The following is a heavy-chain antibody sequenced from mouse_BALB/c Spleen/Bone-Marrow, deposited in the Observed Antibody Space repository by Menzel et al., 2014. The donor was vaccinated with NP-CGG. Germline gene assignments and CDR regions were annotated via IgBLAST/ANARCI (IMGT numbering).Heavy chain of an antibody. Sequence: QVQLHQSGAELAKPGASVKMSCKASGYTFTSYWMHWVKQRPGQGLEWIGYINPSTGYTEYNQKFKDKATLTADKSSSTAYMQLSSLTSEDSAVYYCARDGYGNYEGFAYWGQGTLVTVSA. CDR1: GYTFTSYW. V-gene: IGHV1-7*01. CDR3: ARDGYGNYEGFAY. CDR2: INPSTGYT. D-gene: IGHD2-10*02. J-gene: IGHJ3*01.